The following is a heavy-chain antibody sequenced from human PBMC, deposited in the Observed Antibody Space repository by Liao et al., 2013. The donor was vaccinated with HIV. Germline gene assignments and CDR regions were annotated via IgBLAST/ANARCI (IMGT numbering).Heavy chain of an antibody. V-gene: IGHV4-61*02. CDR1: GASISSGMYY. CDR3: ARGIPENWNYVDY. D-gene: IGHD1-1*01. CDR2: FYTRGST. Sequence: QVQLQESGPRLVKPSQTLSLTCAVSGASISSGMYYWNWIRQPAGKGPEWIGHFYTRGSTTYSPSLKNRVTISVDTSKNQFSLKLSSVTAADTAVYYCARGIPENWNYVDYWGQGTLVTVSS. J-gene: IGHJ4*02.